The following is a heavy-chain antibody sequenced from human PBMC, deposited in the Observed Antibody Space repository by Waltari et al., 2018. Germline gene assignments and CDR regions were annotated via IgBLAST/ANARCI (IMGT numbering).Heavy chain of an antibody. D-gene: IGHD6-13*01. J-gene: IGHJ5*02. CDR3: AREVQREQQLVLSNWFDP. Sequence: QVQLVQSGAEVKKPGASVKVSCKASGYTFTGYYMHWVRQAPGQGLEWMGGIIPILGIANYAQKFQGRVTITADESTSTAYMELSSLRSEDTAVYYCAREVQREQQLVLSNWFDPWGQGTLVTVSS. CDR1: GYTFTGYY. V-gene: IGHV1-69*10. CDR2: IIPILGIA.